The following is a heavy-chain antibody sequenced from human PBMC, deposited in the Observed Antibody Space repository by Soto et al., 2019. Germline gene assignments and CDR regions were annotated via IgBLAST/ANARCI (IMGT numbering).Heavy chain of an antibody. CDR2: ISGSGGST. Sequence: EVQLLESGGGLVQPGGSLRLSCAASGFTFSSYAMSWVRQAPGKGLEWVSAISGSGGSTYYADSVKGRFTISRDNSKNTLYLQMNSLRAEDTAVYYCANSTLWFGELLLGYCGQGTLVTVSS. CDR1: GFTFSSYA. CDR3: ANSTLWFGELLLGY. J-gene: IGHJ4*02. V-gene: IGHV3-23*01. D-gene: IGHD3-10*01.